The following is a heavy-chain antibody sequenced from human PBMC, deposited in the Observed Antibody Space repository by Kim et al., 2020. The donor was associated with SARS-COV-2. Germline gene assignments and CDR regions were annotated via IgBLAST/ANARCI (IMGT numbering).Heavy chain of an antibody. J-gene: IGHJ3*02. CDR1: GGTFSSYA. Sequence: SVKVSCKASGGTFSSYAISWVRQAPGQGLEWMGGIIPIFGTANYAQKFQGRVTITADESTSTAYMELSSLRSEDTAVYYCASMVDILTGLILPLPKYDAFDIWGQGTMVTVSS. D-gene: IGHD3-9*01. V-gene: IGHV1-69*13. CDR3: ASMVDILTGLILPLPKYDAFDI. CDR2: IIPIFGTA.